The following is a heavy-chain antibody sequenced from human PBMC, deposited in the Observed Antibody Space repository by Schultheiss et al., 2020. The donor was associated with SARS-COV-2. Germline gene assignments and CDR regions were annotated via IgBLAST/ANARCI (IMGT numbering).Heavy chain of an antibody. V-gene: IGHV4-34*01. CDR3: AREGRDVLRFLEWLVDGMDV. CDR2: INHSGST. Sequence: SETLSLTCAVYGGSFSGYYWSWIRQPPGKGLEWIGEINHSGSTNYNPSLKSRVTISVDTSKNQFSLKLSSVTAADTAVYYCAREGRDVLRFLEWLVDGMDVWGQGTTVTVSS. CDR1: GGSFSGYY. J-gene: IGHJ6*02. D-gene: IGHD3-3*01.